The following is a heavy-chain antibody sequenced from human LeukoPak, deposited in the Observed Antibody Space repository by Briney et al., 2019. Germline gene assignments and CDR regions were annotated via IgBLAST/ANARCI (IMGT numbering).Heavy chain of an antibody. CDR2: ISSSSSYI. V-gene: IGHV3-21*01. D-gene: IGHD6-13*01. J-gene: IGHJ4*02. Sequence: PGGSLRLSRAASGFTFSSYTTNWVRQAPGKGLEWVSYISSSSSYISYADSLKGRFTISRDNAKNSLYLQMNSLRAEDTAVYYCARDYSSSCWNWGQGTLVTVSS. CDR1: GFTFSSYT. CDR3: ARDYSSSCWN.